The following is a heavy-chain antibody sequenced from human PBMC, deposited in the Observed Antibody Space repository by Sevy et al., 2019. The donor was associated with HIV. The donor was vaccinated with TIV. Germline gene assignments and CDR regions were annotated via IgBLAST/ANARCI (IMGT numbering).Heavy chain of an antibody. CDR1: GFTFSNYG. J-gene: IGHJ3*01. CDR2: VSGSGGKR. Sequence: GGSLRLSCAAFGFTFSNYGMTWVRQAPGKGLEWVSIVSGSGGKRYNADSVKGRFTISRDNSKNTLYLQMNSLRAEDTAVYYCARRGNYYGDAFDFWGQGTVVTVSS. CDR3: ARRGNYYGDAFDF. V-gene: IGHV3-23*01. D-gene: IGHD3-10*01.